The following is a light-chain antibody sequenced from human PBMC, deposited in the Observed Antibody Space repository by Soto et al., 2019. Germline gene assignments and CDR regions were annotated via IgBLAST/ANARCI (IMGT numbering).Light chain of an antibody. J-gene: IGLJ1*01. CDR1: NNDIGGYTY. CDR2: EVN. Sequence: QSALTQPPSASGSPGQSVTISCTGSNNDIGGYTYVSWYQQLPGKAPKLIIYEVNKRPSGIPDRFSGSKSGNPASLTASGLQREDEAEYFCSSYSRRINYVFGTGTKVIVL. CDR3: SSYSRRINYV. V-gene: IGLV2-8*01.